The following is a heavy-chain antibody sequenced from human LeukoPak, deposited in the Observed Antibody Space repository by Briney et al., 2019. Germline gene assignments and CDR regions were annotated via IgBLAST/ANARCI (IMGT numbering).Heavy chain of an antibody. V-gene: IGHV4-4*07. CDR3: ARDRSWGFGESRFDY. CDR2: IYTSGST. Sequence: SETLSLTFTVSGGSISSYYWSWIRQPGGKGLEWIGRIYTSGSTNYNPSLKSRVTMSVDTSKNQFSLKLSSVTAADTAVYYCARDRSWGFGESRFDYWGQGTLVTVSS. J-gene: IGHJ4*02. CDR1: GGSISSYY. D-gene: IGHD3-10*01.